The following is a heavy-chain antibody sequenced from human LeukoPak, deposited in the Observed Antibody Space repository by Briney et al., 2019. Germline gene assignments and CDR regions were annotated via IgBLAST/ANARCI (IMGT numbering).Heavy chain of an antibody. V-gene: IGHV4-38-2*02. Sequence: SETLSLTCTVSGYSISSGYYWGWIRQPPGKGLEWLGSIYHSGSTYYNPSLKSRVTISVDTSKNQFSLKLSSVTAADTAVYYCARGDTSAYDSLYWDYWGQGTLVTVSS. D-gene: IGHD5-12*01. CDR3: ARGDTSAYDSLYWDY. J-gene: IGHJ4*02. CDR2: IYHSGST. CDR1: GYSISSGYY.